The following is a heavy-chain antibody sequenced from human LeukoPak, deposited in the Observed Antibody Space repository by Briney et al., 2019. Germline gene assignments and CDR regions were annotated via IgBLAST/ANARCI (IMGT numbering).Heavy chain of an antibody. CDR1: GYTFTSYG. CDR3: ARTPGYSSGWFVAFDI. V-gene: IGHV1-18*01. CDR2: VSAYNGNT. D-gene: IGHD6-19*01. J-gene: IGHJ3*02. Sequence: ASVKVSCKASGYTFTSYGISWVRQAPGQGLEWMGWVSAYNGNTNYAQKLQGRVTMTTDTSTSTAYMELRSLRSDDTAVYYCARTPGYSSGWFVAFDIWGQGTMVTVSS.